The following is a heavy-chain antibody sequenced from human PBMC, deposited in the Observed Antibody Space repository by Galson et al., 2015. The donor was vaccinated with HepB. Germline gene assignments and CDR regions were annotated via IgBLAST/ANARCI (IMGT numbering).Heavy chain of an antibody. CDR2: IIPILGIA. Sequence: SVKVSCKASGGTFSSYTINWVRQAPGQGLEWMGRIIPILGIANYAQKFQGRVTITADKSTSTAYMELSSLRSEDTAVYYGARDRVGEYNWFDPWGQGTLVTVSS. D-gene: IGHD3-10*01. CDR1: GGTFSSYT. J-gene: IGHJ5*02. CDR3: ARDRVGEYNWFDP. V-gene: IGHV1-69*02.